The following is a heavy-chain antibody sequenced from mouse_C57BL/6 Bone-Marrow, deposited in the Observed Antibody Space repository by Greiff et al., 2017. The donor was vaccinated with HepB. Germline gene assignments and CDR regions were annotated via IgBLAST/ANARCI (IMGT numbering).Heavy chain of an antibody. CDR3: ARDYGSSRDWYFDV. Sequence: EVQRVESGGGLVKPGGSLKLSCAASGFTFSDYGMHWVRQAPEKGLEWVAYISSGSSTIYYADTVKGRFTISRDNAKNTLFLQMTSLRSEDTAMYYCARDYGSSRDWYFDVWGTGTTVTVSS. J-gene: IGHJ1*03. CDR2: ISSGSSTI. CDR1: GFTFSDYG. D-gene: IGHD1-1*01. V-gene: IGHV5-17*01.